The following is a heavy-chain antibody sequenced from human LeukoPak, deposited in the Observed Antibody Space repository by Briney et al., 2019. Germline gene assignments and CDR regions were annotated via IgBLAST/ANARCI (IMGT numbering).Heavy chain of an antibody. J-gene: IGHJ3*02. CDR3: ARVTTMMGDAFDI. CDR2: SSPYNGKT. CDR1: GYAFINYG. Sequence: ASVKVSCKASGYAFINYGITWVRQAPGQGLEWMGWSSPYNGKTNYAQKLQGRVTMTTDTSTNTAYMELRSLRSDDTAVYYCARVTTMMGDAFDIWGQGTMVTVSS. V-gene: IGHV1-18*01. D-gene: IGHD3-22*01.